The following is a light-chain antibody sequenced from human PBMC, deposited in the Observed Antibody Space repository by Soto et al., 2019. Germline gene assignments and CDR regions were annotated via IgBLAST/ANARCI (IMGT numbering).Light chain of an antibody. V-gene: IGKV3-15*01. J-gene: IGKJ1*01. Sequence: EIVMTQSPATLSVSPGERATLSCRASQSVSNNLAWYQKKPGQAPRLLIYGASTRATGIPARFSGGGSGTEFTLTISSLQYEDFAVYYCQQYNNWWTFGQGTRLEIK. CDR1: QSVSNN. CDR2: GAS. CDR3: QQYNNWWT.